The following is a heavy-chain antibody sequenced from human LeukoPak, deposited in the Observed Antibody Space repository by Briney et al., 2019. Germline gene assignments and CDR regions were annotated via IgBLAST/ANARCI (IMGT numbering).Heavy chain of an antibody. V-gene: IGHV3-21*04. J-gene: IGHJ4*02. CDR1: GFTFSSYS. D-gene: IGHD1-26*01. CDR2: ISSSSSYI. CDR3: ARLANSGSRHSDG. Sequence: GGSLRLSCAASGFTFSSYSMNWVRQAPGKGLEWVSSISSSSSYICYADSVKGRFTISRDNAKNSLYLQINCLRAEATAVYYCARLANSGSRHSDGWGQGTLVTASS.